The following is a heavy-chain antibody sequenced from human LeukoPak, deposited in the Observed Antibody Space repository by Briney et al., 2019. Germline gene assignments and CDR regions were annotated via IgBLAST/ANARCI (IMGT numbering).Heavy chain of an antibody. CDR3: VRGSEDCGGDCYSQ. CDR2: IYYTGST. CDR1: GGSFSGYY. V-gene: IGHV4-59*01. Sequence: PSETLSLTCAVYGGSFSGYYWSWIRQPPGKGLEWIGYIYYTGSTNYNPSLKSRVTMLVDTSKNQFSLSLRSVTAGDTAVYYCVRGSEDCGGDCYSQWGQGTLVTVSS. D-gene: IGHD2-21*02. J-gene: IGHJ4*02.